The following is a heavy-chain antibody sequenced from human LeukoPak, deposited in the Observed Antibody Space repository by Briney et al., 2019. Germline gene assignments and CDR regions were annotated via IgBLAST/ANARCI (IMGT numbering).Heavy chain of an antibody. CDR3: ARGGGYSGWPFDY. CDR1: GGSFSGYY. Sequence: SETLSLTCAVYGGSFSGYYWSWIRQPPGKGLEWIGEINHSGSTNYNPSLKSRVTIPVDTSKNQFSLKLSSVTAADTAVYYCARGGGYSGWPFDYWGQGTLVTVSS. J-gene: IGHJ4*02. V-gene: IGHV4-34*01. D-gene: IGHD6-19*01. CDR2: INHSGST.